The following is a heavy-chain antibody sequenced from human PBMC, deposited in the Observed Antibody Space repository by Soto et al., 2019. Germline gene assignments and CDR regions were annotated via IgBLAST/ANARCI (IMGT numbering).Heavy chain of an antibody. J-gene: IGHJ4*02. CDR3: ARKATVTTCFDY. CDR2: IYYSGTT. D-gene: IGHD4-17*01. V-gene: IGHV4-31*03. Sequence: QVQLQESGPGLVKPSQTLSLTCTVSGGSISSGGYYWSWIRQHPGKGLAWIGYIYYSGTTYDNPSLKSRVTISVDTSKNQFSLRLSSVTAADTAVYHCARKATVTTCFDYWGQGTLVTVSS. CDR1: GGSISSGGYY.